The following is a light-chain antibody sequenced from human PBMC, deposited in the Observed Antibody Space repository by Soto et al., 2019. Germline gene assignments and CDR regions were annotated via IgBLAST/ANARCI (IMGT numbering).Light chain of an antibody. V-gene: IGLV2-11*01. CDR2: DVS. Sequence: QSALTQPRSVSGSPGQSVTISCTGTSSDVGGYNYVSWYQQHPGKAPKLMIYDVSKRPSGVPERFSVSKSGNTASLTISGLQAEDEADYYCCSYAGSTRVFGTGTKLTVL. CDR1: SSDVGGYNY. J-gene: IGLJ1*01. CDR3: CSYAGSTRV.